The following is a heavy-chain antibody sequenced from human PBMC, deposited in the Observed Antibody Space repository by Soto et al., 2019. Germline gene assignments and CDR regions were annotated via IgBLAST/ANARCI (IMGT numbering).Heavy chain of an antibody. CDR2: INWSGEST. V-gene: IGHV3-20*04. D-gene: IGHD2-15*01. Sequence: PGGSLRLSCVGSGFIFEDYGMNWVRQSPGKGLEWLSFINWSGESTVYGDYVRGRFTISRDNAKNSLYLQMNSLRAEDTAVYYCVREPRYCSGGSCSIMGDAFDIWGQGTMVTVSS. CDR1: GFIFEDYG. J-gene: IGHJ3*02. CDR3: VREPRYCSGGSCSIMGDAFDI.